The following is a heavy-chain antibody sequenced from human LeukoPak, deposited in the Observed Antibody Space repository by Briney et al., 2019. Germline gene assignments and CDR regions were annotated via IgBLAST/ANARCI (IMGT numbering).Heavy chain of an antibody. CDR2: ISSSGSTI. J-gene: IGHJ4*02. CDR1: GFTFSSYE. CDR3: ALSGYSSTWSAFDY. Sequence: GGSLRLSCATSGFTFSSYEMNWVRQAPGKGLEWVSYISSSGSTIYYADSVKGRFTISGDNAKNSLYLQMNSLRAEDTAVYYCALSGYSSTWSAFDYWGQGTLVTVSS. V-gene: IGHV3-48*03. D-gene: IGHD6-13*01.